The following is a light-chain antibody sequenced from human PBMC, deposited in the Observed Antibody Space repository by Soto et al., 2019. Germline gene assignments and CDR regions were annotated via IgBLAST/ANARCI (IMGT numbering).Light chain of an antibody. CDR3: SSYTTTYTRV. J-gene: IGLJ1*01. Sequence: QSVLTQPASVSGSPGQSITISCTGTSSDVGGYNYVSWYQQHPGKAPKLMIFEVSNRPSGVSNRFSGSKSGNTASLTISGLQADDEADYYCSSYTTTYTRVFGTGTQLTVL. CDR2: EVS. CDR1: SSDVGGYNY. V-gene: IGLV2-14*01.